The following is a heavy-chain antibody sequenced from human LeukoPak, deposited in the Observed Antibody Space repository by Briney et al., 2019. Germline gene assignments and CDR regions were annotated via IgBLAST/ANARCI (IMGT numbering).Heavy chain of an antibody. D-gene: IGHD1-20*01. CDR2: IYYSGST. CDR1: GGSISSYY. V-gene: IGHV4-59*01. CDR3: ARGGERNNWKLDDY. Sequence: SETLSLTCTVSGGSISSYYWSWIRQPPGKGLEWIGYIYYSGSTNYNPSLKSRVTISVDTSKNQFSLKLSSVTAVDTAVYYCARGGERNNWKLDDYWGQGTLVTVSS. J-gene: IGHJ4*02.